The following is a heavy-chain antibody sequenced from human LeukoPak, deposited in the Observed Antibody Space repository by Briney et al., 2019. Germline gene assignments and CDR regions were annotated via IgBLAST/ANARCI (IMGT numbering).Heavy chain of an antibody. J-gene: IGHJ4*02. CDR3: ARGYSYIDY. CDR1: GFTFSSYA. D-gene: IGHD5-18*01. Sequence: GGSLRLSCAASGFTFSSYAMHWVRQAPGKGLERVAVISYDGSNKYYADSVKGRFTLSRDNSKNTLYLQMNSLRAEDTAVYYCARGYSYIDYWGQGTLVTVSS. V-gene: IGHV3-30-3*01. CDR2: ISYDGSNK.